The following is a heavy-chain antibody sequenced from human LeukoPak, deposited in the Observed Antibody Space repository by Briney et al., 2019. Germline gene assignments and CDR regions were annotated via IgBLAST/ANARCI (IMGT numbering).Heavy chain of an antibody. CDR1: GYTFTSFG. J-gene: IGHJ4*02. CDR3: ARDTNWQRDY. D-gene: IGHD6-25*01. CDR2: ISTSSDQR. V-gene: IGHV1-18*01. Sequence: ASVKVSCKASGYTFTSFGIAWVRQAPGQGLEWVGWISTSSDQRRYAHMLQDRVTMTTDTSTSTAYMELRSLRSDDAGVYYCARDTNWQRDYWGQGTLVNVSS.